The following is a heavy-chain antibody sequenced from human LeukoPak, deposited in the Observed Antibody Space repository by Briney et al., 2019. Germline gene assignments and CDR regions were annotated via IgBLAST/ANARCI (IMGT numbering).Heavy chain of an antibody. J-gene: IGHJ4*02. CDR1: GGSISSGDYY. V-gene: IGHV4-30-2*01. CDR2: IYHSGST. D-gene: IGHD3-22*01. CDR3: ARDARGSGYLDY. Sequence: PSATLSLTCAVAGGSISSGDYYWGWIRQPPGEGLGWIGYIYHSGSTYYNPSLKSRVTISVDRSKNQFSLKLSSVTAADTAVYYCARDARGSGYLDYWGQGTLVTVSS.